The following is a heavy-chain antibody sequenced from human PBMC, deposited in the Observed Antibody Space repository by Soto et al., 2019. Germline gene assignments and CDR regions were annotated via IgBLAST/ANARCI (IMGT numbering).Heavy chain of an antibody. CDR2: VSAYNGNT. CDR3: ARSLVNYDYIWGSFRHSEIDH. V-gene: IGHV1-18*01. CDR1: GYTFNSYG. Sequence: QVQLVQSGAEVKKPGASVKVSCKASGYTFNSYGINWVRQAPGQGLEWVGWVSAYNGNTNYAQKLQGRVTMTTDTSTSTDYMALRSLRSDDTAVHYCARSLVNYDYIWGSFRHSEIDHWGQGTLVTVSS. J-gene: IGHJ4*02. D-gene: IGHD3-16*02.